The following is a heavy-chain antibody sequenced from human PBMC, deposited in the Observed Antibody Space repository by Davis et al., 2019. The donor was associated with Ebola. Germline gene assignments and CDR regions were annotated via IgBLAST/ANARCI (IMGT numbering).Heavy chain of an antibody. CDR1: GYTFTSYA. CDR2: INTNTGNP. Sequence: AASVKVSCKASGYTFTSYAMNWVRQAPGQGLEWMGWINTNTGNPTYAQGFTGRFVFSLDTSVSTAYLQISSLKAEDTAVYYCARASITIFGVVIGYYYYGMDVWGKGTTVTVSS. V-gene: IGHV7-4-1*02. D-gene: IGHD3-3*01. CDR3: ARASITIFGVVIGYYYYGMDV. J-gene: IGHJ6*04.